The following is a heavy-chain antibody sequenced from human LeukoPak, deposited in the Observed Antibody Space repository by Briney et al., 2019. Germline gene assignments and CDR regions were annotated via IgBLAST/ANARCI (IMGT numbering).Heavy chain of an antibody. Sequence: ASVKVSCKASGYTFTSYYMHWVRQAPGQGLQWMGLINPTGGSTGYAQKFQGRVTMTTDTSTSTAYMELRSLRSDDTAMYYCARELEGTLWYGYYMDVWGKGTTVTVSS. CDR3: ARELEGTLWYGYYMDV. V-gene: IGHV1-46*01. D-gene: IGHD6-13*01. J-gene: IGHJ6*03. CDR1: GYTFTSYY. CDR2: INPTGGST.